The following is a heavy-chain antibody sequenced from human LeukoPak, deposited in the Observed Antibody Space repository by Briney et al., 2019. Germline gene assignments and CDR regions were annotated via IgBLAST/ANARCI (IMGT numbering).Heavy chain of an antibody. V-gene: IGHV1-46*01. CDR1: RYTFTKYY. J-gene: IGHJ3*02. CDR2: INPSDRST. CDR3: ARGRNSYNSSDYYEGDAVDI. D-gene: IGHD3-22*01. Sequence: SVTVSCKASRYTFTKYYMHCLRQAGGRGGDGMGLINPSDRSTTYVQRFQGRVTITMHIYTSTVYMEMSRLTSEDTAVSYCARGRNSYNSSDYYEGDAVDIWGQGKVVTVSS.